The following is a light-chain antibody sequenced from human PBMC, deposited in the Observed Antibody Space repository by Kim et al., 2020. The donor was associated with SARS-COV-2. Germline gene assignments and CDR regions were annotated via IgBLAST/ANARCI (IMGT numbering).Light chain of an antibody. CDR1: SSNIRSNL. CDR2: RNN. CDR3: AAWDDSLSGRLV. J-gene: IGLJ2*01. V-gene: IGLV1-47*01. Sequence: VTNSGSGSSSNIRSNLVYWYQQLPGTAPKLLIYRNNQRPSGVPDRFSGSKSGTSASLAISGLRSEDETDYYCAAWDDSLSGRLVFGGGTQLTVL.